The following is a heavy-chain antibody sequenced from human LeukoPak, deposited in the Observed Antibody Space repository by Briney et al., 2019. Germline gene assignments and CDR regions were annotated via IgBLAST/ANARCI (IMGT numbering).Heavy chain of an antibody. Sequence: SETLSLTCAVYGGSFSGYYWSWIRQPPGKGLEWIGEINHSGSTNYNPSLKSRVTISVDTSKNQFSLKLSSVTAADTAVYYCARPRGGGAVVRRGNWFDPWGQGTLVTVSS. CDR2: INHSGST. V-gene: IGHV4-34*01. CDR3: ARPRGGGAVVRRGNWFDP. CDR1: GGSFSGYY. D-gene: IGHD6-19*01. J-gene: IGHJ5*02.